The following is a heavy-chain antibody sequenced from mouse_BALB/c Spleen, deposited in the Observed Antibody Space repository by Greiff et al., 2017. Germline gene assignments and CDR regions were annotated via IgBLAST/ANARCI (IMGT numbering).Heavy chain of an antibody. D-gene: IGHD1-2*01. J-gene: IGHJ2*01. Sequence: VKLMESGPGLVAPSQSLSITCTVSGFSLTDYGVSWIRQPPGKGLEWLGVIWGGGSTYYNSALKSRLSISKDNSKSQVFLKMNSLQTDDTAMYYCAKHPIHYYGLYYFDYWGQGTTLTVSS. V-gene: IGHV2-6-5*01. CDR2: IWGGGST. CDR1: GFSLTDYG. CDR3: AKHPIHYYGLYYFDY.